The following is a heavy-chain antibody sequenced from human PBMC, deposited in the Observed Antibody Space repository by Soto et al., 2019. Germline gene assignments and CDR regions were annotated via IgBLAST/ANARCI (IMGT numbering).Heavy chain of an antibody. CDR2: INHSGST. V-gene: IGHV4-34*01. Sequence: SETLSLTCAVYGGSFSGYYWSWIRQPPGKGLEWIGEINHSGSTNYNPSLKSRVTISVDTSKNQFSLKLSSVTAADTAVYYCARLLYGELDYWGQGTLVTVSS. CDR3: ARLLYGELDY. J-gene: IGHJ4*02. CDR1: GGSFSGYY. D-gene: IGHD4-17*01.